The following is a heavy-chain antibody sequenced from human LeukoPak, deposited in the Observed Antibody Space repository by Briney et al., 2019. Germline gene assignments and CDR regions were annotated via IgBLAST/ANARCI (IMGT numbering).Heavy chain of an antibody. J-gene: IGHJ3*02. V-gene: IGHV3-7*01. CDR3: ARDKSHIVVVTATHPLDI. CDR1: GFTFSTYA. Sequence: GGSLRLSCSASGFTFSTYAMAWVRQAPGKGLEWVANIKQDGSEKYYVDSVKGRFTISRDNAKNSLYLQMNSLRAEDTAVYYCARDKSHIVVVTATHPLDIWGQGTMVTVSS. D-gene: IGHD2-21*02. CDR2: IKQDGSEK.